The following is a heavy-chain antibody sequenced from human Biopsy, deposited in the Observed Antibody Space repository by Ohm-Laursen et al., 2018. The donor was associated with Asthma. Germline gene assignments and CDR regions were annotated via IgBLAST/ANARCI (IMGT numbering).Heavy chain of an antibody. CDR1: GGSINNFY. J-gene: IGHJ5*02. CDR2: IYYSGST. V-gene: IGHV4-59*06. D-gene: IGHD1-7*01. CDR3: ARTTYGHDGFDP. Sequence: SQTLSLTCTVSGGSINNFYWSWIRQPPGKGLERIGHIYYSGSTYYNPSLKSRVSISLDTSKNQFSLSLTSVTAADTAVYYCARTTYGHDGFDPWGQGTLVTVSS.